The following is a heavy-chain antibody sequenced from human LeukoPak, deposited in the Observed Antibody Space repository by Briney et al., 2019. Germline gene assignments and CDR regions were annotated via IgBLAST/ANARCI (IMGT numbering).Heavy chain of an antibody. CDR2: IIPIFGTA. Sequence: ASVKVSCKASGGTFSSYAISWVRQAPGQGLEWMGGIIPIFGTANYAQKFQGRVTITADESTSPAYMQLSSLRSEDPAVYYCARAVVVTAISDPSGQGTLVTVSS. D-gene: IGHD2-21*02. CDR3: ARAVVVTAISDP. J-gene: IGHJ5*02. CDR1: GGTFSSYA. V-gene: IGHV1-69*13.